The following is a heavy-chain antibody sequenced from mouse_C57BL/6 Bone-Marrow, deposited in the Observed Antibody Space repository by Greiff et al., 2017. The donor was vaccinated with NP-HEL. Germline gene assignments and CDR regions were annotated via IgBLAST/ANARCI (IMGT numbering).Heavy chain of an antibody. D-gene: IGHD1-1*01. CDR1: GYTFTSYG. CDR3: AIHYYGSSPGWYFDV. Sequence: QVQLQQSGAELARPGASVKLSCKASGYTFTSYGISWVKQRTGQGLEWIGEIYPRSGNTYYNEKFKGKATLTADKSSSTAYMELRSLTSEDSAVYVCAIHYYGSSPGWYFDVWGTGTTVTVSS. V-gene: IGHV1-81*01. J-gene: IGHJ1*03. CDR2: IYPRSGNT.